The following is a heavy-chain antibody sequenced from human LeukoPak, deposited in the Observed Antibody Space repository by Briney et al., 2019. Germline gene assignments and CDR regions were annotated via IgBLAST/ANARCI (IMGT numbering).Heavy chain of an antibody. CDR2: INPNSAGT. CDR3: ARDGRVVPAARAASDY. D-gene: IGHD2-2*01. Sequence: ASVKVSCKASGYTFTGYYMHWVRQAPGQGLEWMGRINPNSAGTNYAQKFQGRVTMTRDTSTSTVYMELSSLRSEDTAVYYCARDGRVVPAARAASDYWGQGTLVTVSS. CDR1: GYTFTGYY. J-gene: IGHJ4*02. V-gene: IGHV1-2*06.